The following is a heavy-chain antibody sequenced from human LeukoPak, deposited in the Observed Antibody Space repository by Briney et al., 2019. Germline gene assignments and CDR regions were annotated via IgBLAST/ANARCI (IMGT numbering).Heavy chain of an antibody. CDR1: GFTFSSYS. CDR3: ARNVVPAATDAFDI. Sequence: GGSLRLSCAASGFTFSSYSMNWVRQAPGKGLEWVSSIGSSSSYIYYADSVKGRFTISRDNAKNSLYLQMNSLRAEDTAVYYCARNVVPAATDAFDIWGRGTMVTVSS. CDR2: IGSSSSYI. J-gene: IGHJ3*02. V-gene: IGHV3-21*01. D-gene: IGHD2-2*01.